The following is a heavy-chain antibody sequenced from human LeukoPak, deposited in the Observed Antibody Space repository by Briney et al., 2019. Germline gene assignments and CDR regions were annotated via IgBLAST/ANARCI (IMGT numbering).Heavy chain of an antibody. J-gene: IGHJ4*02. CDR1: GFTFDDYA. D-gene: IGHD6-13*01. CDR2: ISWNSGSI. CDR3: AKGISSSWYYSYDY. Sequence: GGSLRLSCAASGFTFDDYAMHWVRHAPGKGLEWVSSISWNSGSIVYADSVKGRFTISRDNAKNSLYLQMNSLRAEDMALYYCAKGISSSWYYSYDYWGQGTLVTVSS. V-gene: IGHV3-9*03.